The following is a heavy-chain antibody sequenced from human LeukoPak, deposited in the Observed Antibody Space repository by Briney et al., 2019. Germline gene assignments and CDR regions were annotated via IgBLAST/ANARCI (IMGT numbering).Heavy chain of an antibody. CDR3: AREDPQTKVPEGMDV. J-gene: IGHJ6*02. CDR1: GGSISHYY. CDR2: IYYSGTT. V-gene: IGHV4-59*01. D-gene: IGHD4/OR15-4a*01. Sequence: SETLSLTCTVSGGSISHYYWSWIRQPPGKGLEWIGYIYYSGTTNYNPSFKSRVTISVDTSKHQFSLKLNSVTAADTAVYYCAREDPQTKVPEGMDVWGQGTTVTVSS.